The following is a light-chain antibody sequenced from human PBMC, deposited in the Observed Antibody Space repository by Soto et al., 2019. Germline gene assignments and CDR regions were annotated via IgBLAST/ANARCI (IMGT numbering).Light chain of an antibody. CDR3: QQTYTSPRT. CDR1: QGISSW. CDR2: AAS. V-gene: IGKV1-12*01. J-gene: IGKJ1*01. Sequence: DIPMSQSPSSLSASVGDRVTITCRASQGISSWLVWYQQKPGKAPKLLIYAASSLQSGVPSRFSGSGSGTDFSLTISSLQPEDFATYYCQQTYTSPRTFGEGTKVDI.